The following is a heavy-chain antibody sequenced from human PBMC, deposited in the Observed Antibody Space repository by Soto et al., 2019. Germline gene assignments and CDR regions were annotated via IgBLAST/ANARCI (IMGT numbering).Heavy chain of an antibody. CDR3: ARGMSSGWPYVFDI. J-gene: IGHJ3*02. CDR2: INVADNT. V-gene: IGHV3-66*01. Sequence: EVQLVESGGGLVQSGGSLRLSCAASGLTVTNKYMTWVRQALGEGLEWVSIINVADNTYYADSVKGRFTISRDRSKNTLDLQMNSLRAEDTAVYYCARGMSSGWPYVFDIWGRGTTVTVSS. CDR1: GLTVTNKY. D-gene: IGHD6-19*01.